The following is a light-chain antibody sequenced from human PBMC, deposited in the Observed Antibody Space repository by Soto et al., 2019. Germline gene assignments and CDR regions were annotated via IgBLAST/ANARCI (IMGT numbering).Light chain of an antibody. J-gene: IGKJ5*01. Sequence: EIVLTQSPGTLSLSPGERATLSCRASQSVSRYLAWYQQKPGQAPRLLIYDASYWATGIPARFSGSGSGTDFTLTISSLEPEDFAIYYCQQRSNWITFGQGTRLEIK. CDR3: QQRSNWIT. CDR2: DAS. V-gene: IGKV3-11*01. CDR1: QSVSRY.